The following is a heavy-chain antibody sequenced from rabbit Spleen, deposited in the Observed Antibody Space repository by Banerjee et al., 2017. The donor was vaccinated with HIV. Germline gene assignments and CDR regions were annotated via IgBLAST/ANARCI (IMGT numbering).Heavy chain of an antibody. CDR2: IYTGSSGTT. D-gene: IGHD4-2*01. CDR3: ARDGHVGSGYAFFDL. V-gene: IGHV1S45*01. CDR1: GFSFISSYY. Sequence: QEQLEESGGGLVQPEGSLTLACTASGFSFISSYYMCWVRQAPGKGLEWIGCIYTGSSGTTYYASWAKGRFTISKTSTTVTLQMTSLTAADTATYFCARDGHVGSGYAFFDLWGPGTLVTVS. J-gene: IGHJ4*01.